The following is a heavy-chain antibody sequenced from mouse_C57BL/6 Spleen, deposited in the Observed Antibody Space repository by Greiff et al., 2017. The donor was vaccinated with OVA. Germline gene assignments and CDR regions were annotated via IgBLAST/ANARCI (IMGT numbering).Heavy chain of an antibody. CDR2: ISNLAYSI. J-gene: IGHJ4*01. CDR1: GFTFSDYG. V-gene: IGHV5-15*04. D-gene: IGHD4-1*01. CDR3: ARRANWYAMDY. Sequence: DVQLVESGGGLVQPGGSLKLSCAASGFTFSDYGMAWVRQAPRKGPEWVAFISNLAYSIYYADTVTGRFTISRENAKNTLYLEMSSLRSEDTAMYYCARRANWYAMDYWGQGTSVTVSS.